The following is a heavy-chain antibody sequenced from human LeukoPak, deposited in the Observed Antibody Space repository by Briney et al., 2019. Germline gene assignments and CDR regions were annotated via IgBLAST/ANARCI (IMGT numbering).Heavy chain of an antibody. CDR3: ARGDIVVVPAESFMDV. CDR1: GFTLSDYY. V-gene: IGHV3-11*04. Sequence: GGSLRLSCAASGFTLSDYYMSWIRQAPGKGLEWVSYISSSGSTIYYADSEKGRFTISRDNAKNSLYLQMNSLRAEDTAVYYCARGDIVVVPAESFMDVWGKGTTVTVSS. CDR2: ISSSGSTI. D-gene: IGHD2-2*01. J-gene: IGHJ6*03.